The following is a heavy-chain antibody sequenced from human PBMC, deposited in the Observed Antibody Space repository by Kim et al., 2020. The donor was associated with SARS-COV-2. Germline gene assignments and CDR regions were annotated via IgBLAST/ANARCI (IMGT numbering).Heavy chain of an antibody. CDR3: ARGRVYGGMDV. CDR2: INQSGTV. V-gene: IGHV4-34*01. J-gene: IGHJ6*02. D-gene: IGHD3-10*01. Sequence: SETLSLTCTVFGGYFNGYYWSCIRQSPEKGLEWIGEINQSGTVTYNPSLKSRLTISVDTTEKQFSLKLTSVTAADTAVYYCARGRVYGGMDVWGQGTTVT. CDR1: GGYFNGYY.